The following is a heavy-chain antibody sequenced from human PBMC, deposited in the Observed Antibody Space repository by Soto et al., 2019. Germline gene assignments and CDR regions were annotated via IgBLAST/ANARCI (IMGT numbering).Heavy chain of an antibody. D-gene: IGHD3-10*01. J-gene: IGHJ6*02. CDR2: IYYSGST. CDR3: ARYKKEVRGVIISFYYGMDV. Sequence: PSETLSLTCTGSGGSISSYYWSWIRQPPGKGLEWIGYIYYSGSTNYNPSLKSRVTISVDTSKNQFSLKLSSVTAADTAVYYCARYKKEVRGVIISFYYGMDVWGQGTTVTVSS. V-gene: IGHV4-59*01. CDR1: GGSISSYY.